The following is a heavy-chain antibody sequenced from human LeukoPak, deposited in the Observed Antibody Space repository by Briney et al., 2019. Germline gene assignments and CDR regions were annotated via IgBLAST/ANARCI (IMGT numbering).Heavy chain of an antibody. V-gene: IGHV4-39*01. CDR2: IYYSGST. CDR1: GGSISSSSYY. CDR3: ARSESSGYPDYFDY. D-gene: IGHD3-22*01. J-gene: IGHJ4*02. Sequence: PSETLSLTCTVSGGSISSSSYYWGWIRQPPGKGLEWIGSIYYSGSTYYNPPLKSRVTISVDTSKNQFSLKLSSVTAADTAVYYCARSESSGYPDYFDYWGQGTLVTVSS.